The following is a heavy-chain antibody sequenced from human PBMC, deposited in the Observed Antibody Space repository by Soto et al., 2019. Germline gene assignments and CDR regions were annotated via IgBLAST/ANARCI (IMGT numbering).Heavy chain of an antibody. CDR2: ISSSGSTI. CDR1: GFTFSSYE. D-gene: IGHD3-16*01. CDR3: ARSKSPYDYVWGSYHRGNAFDI. Sequence: PGGSLRLSCAASGFTFSSYEMNWVRQAPGKGLEWVSYISSSGSTIYYADSVKGRFTISRDNAKNSLYLQMNSLRAEDTAVYYCARSKSPYDYVWGSYHRGNAFDIWGQGTMVTVSS. V-gene: IGHV3-48*03. J-gene: IGHJ3*02.